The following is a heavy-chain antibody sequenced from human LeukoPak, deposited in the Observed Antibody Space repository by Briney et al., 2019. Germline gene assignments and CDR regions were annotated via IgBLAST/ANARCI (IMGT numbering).Heavy chain of an antibody. CDR3: ARRDGYNNEYFQH. CDR1: EYSFTSYW. CDR2: IYPGDSDT. V-gene: IGHV5-51*01. D-gene: IGHD5-24*01. Sequence: GESLKISCKGSEYSFTSYWIGWVRQMPGKGLDWMGIIYPGDSDTRYSPSFQGQVTISADKSISTAYLQWSSLKASDTAMYYCARRDGYNNEYFQHWGQGTLVTVSS. J-gene: IGHJ1*01.